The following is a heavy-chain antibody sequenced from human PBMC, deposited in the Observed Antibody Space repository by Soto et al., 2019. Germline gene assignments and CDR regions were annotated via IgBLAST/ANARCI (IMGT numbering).Heavy chain of an antibody. Sequence: EVQLLESGGGLVQPGGSMTLSCAASGFTFSSYTMTWVRQAPGKGLEWVPAITGGGDSTYYADSVKGRFTISRDNSKNTLYLQMIILRAEDTDLYYCAKDPTYCGGDSYCLLDYWGQGNLVTVSS. V-gene: IGHV3-23*01. CDR3: AKDPTYCGGDSYCLLDY. CDR1: GFTFSSYT. J-gene: IGHJ4*02. CDR2: ITGGGDST. D-gene: IGHD2-21*02.